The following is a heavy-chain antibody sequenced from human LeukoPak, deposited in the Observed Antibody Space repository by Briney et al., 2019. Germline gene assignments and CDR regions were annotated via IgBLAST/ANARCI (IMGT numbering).Heavy chain of an antibody. CDR1: GGSFSGYY. CDR2: INHSGST. CDR3: ASLPGTMVRGVTRTPLYYYMDV. D-gene: IGHD3-10*01. V-gene: IGHV4-34*01. J-gene: IGHJ6*03. Sequence: MSSETLSLTCAVYGGSFSGYYWSWIRQPPGKGLEWIGEINHSGSTNYNPSLKSRVTISVDTSKNQFSLKLSSVTAADTAVYYCASLPGTMVRGVTRTPLYYYMDVWGKGTTVTVSS.